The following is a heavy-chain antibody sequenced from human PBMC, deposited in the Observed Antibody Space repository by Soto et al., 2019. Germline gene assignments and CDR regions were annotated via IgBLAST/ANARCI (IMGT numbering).Heavy chain of an antibody. CDR2: INGDASHT. D-gene: IGHD5-12*01. CDR3: EKARSGYDSYYYNGMDV. V-gene: IGHV3-74*01. J-gene: IGHJ6*02. CDR1: GFTFSTYW. Sequence: LRLSCAASGFTFSTYWMHWIRQVPGKGLEWVSRINGDASHTYYADSVKGRFTISRDNSKNTLYLQMNSLRAEDTAVYHCEKARSGYDSYYYNGMDVWGQGTTVTVSS.